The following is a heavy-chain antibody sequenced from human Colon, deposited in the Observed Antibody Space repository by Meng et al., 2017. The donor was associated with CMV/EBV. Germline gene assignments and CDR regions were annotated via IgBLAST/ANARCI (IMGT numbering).Heavy chain of an antibody. Sequence: SETLSLTCSVSGGSISSTNYYWGWIRQPPGKGLEWIGGVYDSGSTYHNPSLKSRVTMSVDTSKNHFSLKLSSVTAADTAVYYCARVWGRGGLTNGLDVWGQGTRVTVSS. CDR3: ARVWGRGGLTNGLDV. CDR1: GGSISSTNYY. V-gene: IGHV4-39*07. J-gene: IGHJ6*02. CDR2: VYDSGST. D-gene: IGHD3-16*01.